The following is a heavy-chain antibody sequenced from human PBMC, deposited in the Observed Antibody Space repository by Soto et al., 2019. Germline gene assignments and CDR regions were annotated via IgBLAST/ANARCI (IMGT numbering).Heavy chain of an antibody. D-gene: IGHD3-16*01. V-gene: IGHV4-34*01. J-gene: IGHJ2*01. CDR2: INHSGST. CDR1: GGSFSGYY. Sequence: SETLSLTGAVYGGSFSGYYRSWIRQPQGKGLEWIGEINHSGSTNYIPSLKGRVTISVDTSKNQFSLKLSSVTAADTAVYYCASTWRPHWYFDLWGRGTLVTVSS. CDR3: ASTWRPHWYFDL.